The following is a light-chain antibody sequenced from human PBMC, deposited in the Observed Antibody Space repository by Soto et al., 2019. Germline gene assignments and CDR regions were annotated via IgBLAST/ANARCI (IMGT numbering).Light chain of an antibody. V-gene: IGLV4-60*02. Sequence: QSVLTQSSSASASLGSSVKLTCTLSSGHSSYIIAWHQQQPGKAPRYLMNLEGRGSYNKGSGIPDRFSGSSSGPDRYLTISNLQFEDEADYYCENWDSNTWVFGGGTKLTVL. CDR1: SGHSSYI. CDR2: LEGRGSY. J-gene: IGLJ3*02. CDR3: ENWDSNTWV.